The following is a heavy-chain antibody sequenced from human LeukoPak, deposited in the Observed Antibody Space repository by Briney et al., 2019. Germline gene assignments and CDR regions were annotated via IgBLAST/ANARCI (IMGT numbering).Heavy chain of an antibody. J-gene: IGHJ2*01. CDR1: GTDFRHFA. V-gene: IGHV3-21*01. CDR3: VRGRVGEKYWYFDV. Sequence: GGSLRLSGADSGTDFRHFAFGWARQAPGNGLEWVSSITSGSAIMYYADSVKGRFTMSRDNAKNSLYLELDRLRAEDCAMECCVRGRVGEKYWYFDVWGRGTPVTVSS. CDR2: ITSGSAIM.